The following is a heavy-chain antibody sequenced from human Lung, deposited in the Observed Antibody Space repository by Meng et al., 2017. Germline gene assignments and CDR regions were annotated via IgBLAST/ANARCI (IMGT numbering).Heavy chain of an antibody. D-gene: IGHD4-11*01. J-gene: IGHJ4*02. CDR2: INHSGST. Sequence: QVKLQQWGPGLFKLSDTLSLSCVVSGGSFSDYYWSWIRQPPGKGLEWIGEINHSGSTNYNPSLESRATISVDTSQNNLSLKLSSVTAADSAVYYCARGPTTMAHDFDYWGQGTLVTVSS. CDR3: ARGPTTMAHDFDY. V-gene: IGHV4-34*01. CDR1: GGSFSDYY.